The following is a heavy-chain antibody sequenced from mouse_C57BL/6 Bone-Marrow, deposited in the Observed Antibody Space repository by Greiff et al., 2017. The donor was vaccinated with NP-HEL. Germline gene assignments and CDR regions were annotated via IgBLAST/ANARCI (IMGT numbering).Heavy chain of an antibody. CDR3: TTGGSSPYAMDY. Sequence: VQLQQSGAELVRPGASVKLSCTVSGFNIKDDYMHWVKQRPEQGLEWIGWIDPENGDTEYASKFQGKATLTADTSSNTAYLQLSSLTSEDTAVYCCTTGGSSPYAMDYWGQGTSVTVSS. V-gene: IGHV14-4*01. CDR1: GFNIKDDY. D-gene: IGHD1-1*01. J-gene: IGHJ4*01. CDR2: IDPENGDT.